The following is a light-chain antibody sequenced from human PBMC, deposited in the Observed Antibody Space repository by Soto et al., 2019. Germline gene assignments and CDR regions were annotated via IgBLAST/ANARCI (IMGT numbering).Light chain of an antibody. CDR1: QSVSSTF. Sequence: EIVLTQSPGTLSLSPGERATLSCRASQSVSSTFLAWYQQKPGQAPRLLVYGASSRATGIPDRFSGSGSGTDLTLTISRLEPEDFAVYYCQQFAGSSYTFGQGTKLEIK. CDR3: QQFAGSSYT. V-gene: IGKV3-20*01. CDR2: GAS. J-gene: IGKJ2*01.